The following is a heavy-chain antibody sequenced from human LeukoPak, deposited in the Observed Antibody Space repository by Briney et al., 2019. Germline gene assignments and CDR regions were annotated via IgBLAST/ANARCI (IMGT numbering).Heavy chain of an antibody. CDR2: ISGSGDST. CDR1: GLTFSSHW. Sequence: GGSLRLSCAASGLTFSSHWMHWVRQAPGKGLEWVSGISGSGDSTYYGDSVKGRFTISRDNSKNTLYLQMNSLRAEDTAVYYCAKGGVATLVRGLFDHWGQGTLVTVSS. V-gene: IGHV3-23*01. D-gene: IGHD3-10*01. J-gene: IGHJ4*02. CDR3: AKGGVATLVRGLFDH.